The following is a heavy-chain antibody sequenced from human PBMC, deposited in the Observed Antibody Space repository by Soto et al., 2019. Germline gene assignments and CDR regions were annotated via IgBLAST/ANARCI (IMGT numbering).Heavy chain of an antibody. CDR3: VKGKESGYRGAFDS. D-gene: IGHD5-18*01. Sequence: EEQLLESGGGLVQPGGSLRLSCAATGFNFGSYAMGWVRQAPGKGLEWVSGVSGSGGSTYYAESVQGRLTISKDKSKNPLYLDLNNLRSEETAVYFCVKGKESGYRGAFDSWGQGTLVTVSS. V-gene: IGHV3-23*01. J-gene: IGHJ4*02. CDR1: GFNFGSYA. CDR2: VSGSGGST.